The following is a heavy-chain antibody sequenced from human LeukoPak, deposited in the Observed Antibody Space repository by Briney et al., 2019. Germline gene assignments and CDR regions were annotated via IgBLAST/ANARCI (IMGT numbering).Heavy chain of an antibody. CDR2: IIPIFGTP. Sequence: SVKVSCKASGGTFSSYAISWVRQAPGQGLEWMGGIIPIFGTPSYAQRFQGRVTITADKSTSTAYLELSSLRSEDTAVYYCARTLEGQQLASYTSEGSYYFDYWGQGTLVTVSS. CDR1: GGTFSSYA. J-gene: IGHJ4*02. D-gene: IGHD6-6*01. V-gene: IGHV1-69*06. CDR3: ARTLEGQQLASYTSEGSYYFDY.